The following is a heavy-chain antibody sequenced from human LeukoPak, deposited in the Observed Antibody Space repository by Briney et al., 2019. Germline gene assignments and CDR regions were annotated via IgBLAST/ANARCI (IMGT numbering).Heavy chain of an antibody. V-gene: IGHV4-59*08. CDR3: ARRAKYGGYDY. D-gene: IGHD5-12*01. CDR1: GGSISSYY. Sequence: PSETLSLTCTDSGGSISSYYWSWIRQPPGKGLEWIGYIYYSGSTNYNPSLKSRVTISVDTPKNQFSLKLSSVTAADTAVYYCARRAKYGGYDYWGQGTLVTVSS. CDR2: IYYSGST. J-gene: IGHJ4*02.